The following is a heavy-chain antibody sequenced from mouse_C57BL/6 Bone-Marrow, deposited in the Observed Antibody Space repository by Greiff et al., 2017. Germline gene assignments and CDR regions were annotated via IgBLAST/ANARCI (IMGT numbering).Heavy chain of an antibody. Sequence: VQLQQSDAELVKPGASVKISCKASGYTFTDYTIHWMKQRPEQGLEWIGDIYPRAGSTKYNEKFKGKATLTADKSSSTAYMQLNSLTSEDSAVYFCAIYYDYDWFAYWGQGTPVTVSA. J-gene: IGHJ3*01. D-gene: IGHD2-4*01. V-gene: IGHV1-78*01. CDR2: IYPRAGST. CDR3: AIYYDYDWFAY. CDR1: GYTFTDYT.